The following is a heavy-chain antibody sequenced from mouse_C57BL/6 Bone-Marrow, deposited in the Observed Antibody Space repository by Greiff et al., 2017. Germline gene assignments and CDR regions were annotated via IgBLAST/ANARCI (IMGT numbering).Heavy chain of an antibody. J-gene: IGHJ3*01. CDR2: IWSGGST. CDR3: ARGDLFAY. D-gene: IGHD3-3*01. V-gene: IGHV2-2*01. Sequence: VHLVESGPGLVQPSQSLSITCTVSGFSLTSYGVHWVRQSPGKGLEWLGVIWSGGSTDYNAGFISRLSISKDNSKSQVFFKMNSLQADDTAIYYCARGDLFAYWGQGTLVTVSA. CDR1: GFSLTSYG.